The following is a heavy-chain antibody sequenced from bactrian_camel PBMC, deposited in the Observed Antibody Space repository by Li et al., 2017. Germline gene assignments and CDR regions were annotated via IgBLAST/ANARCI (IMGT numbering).Heavy chain of an antibody. Sequence: VQLVESGGGSVEAGGSLRLSCATDTAVFSVNCFAWFREIPGREREWVATVTAAGGVTYADSIKGRFTASTDSAKNILYLEMNSLKPEDTAIYYCATEPAATWMDCPRDFRWRGQGTQVTVS. CDR2: VTAAGGV. CDR3: ATEPAATWMDCPRDFRW. CDR1: TAVFSVNC. J-gene: IGHJ6*01. D-gene: IGHD1*01. V-gene: IGHV3S53*01.